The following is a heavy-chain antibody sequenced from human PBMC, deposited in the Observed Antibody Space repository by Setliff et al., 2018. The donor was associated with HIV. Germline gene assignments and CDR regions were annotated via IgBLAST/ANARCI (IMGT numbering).Heavy chain of an antibody. CDR2: IYYNGST. CDR1: GGSISSSGFY. J-gene: IGHJ5*02. D-gene: IGHD3-22*01. V-gene: IGHV4-31*03. CDR3: ARDMMYHYDNSGSFGWFDP. Sequence: PSETLSLTCTVSGGSISSSGFYWTWIRQHQGKGLEWIGYIYYNGSTYYNPSLKSRVTISVDTSKNQCSLKLTSVTAADTAVYYCARDMMYHYDNSGSFGWFDPWGQGTLVTVSS.